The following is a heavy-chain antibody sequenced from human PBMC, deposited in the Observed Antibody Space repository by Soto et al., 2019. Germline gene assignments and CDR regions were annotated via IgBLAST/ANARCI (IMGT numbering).Heavy chain of an antibody. CDR2: ISGSGGST. J-gene: IGHJ4*02. D-gene: IGHD3-9*01. Sequence: GGSLRLSCAASGFTFSSYAMSRVRQAPGKGLEWVSAISGSGGSTYYADSVKGRFTISRDNSKNTLYLQMNSLRAEDTAVYYCAKNGLGEIFDWLFGRPNYWGQGTLVTVSS. CDR3: AKNGLGEIFDWLFGRPNY. V-gene: IGHV3-23*01. CDR1: GFTFSSYA.